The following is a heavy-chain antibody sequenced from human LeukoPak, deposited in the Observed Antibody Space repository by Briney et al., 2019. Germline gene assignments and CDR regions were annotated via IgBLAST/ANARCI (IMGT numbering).Heavy chain of an antibody. CDR3: AKEFFSYYDFWRGYYALDV. CDR2: IRYDGSNK. CDR1: GFTFSSYG. J-gene: IGHJ6*04. V-gene: IGHV3-30*02. Sequence: PGGSLRLSCAASGFTFSSYGMHWVRQAPGKGLEWVAFIRYDGSNKYYADSVKGRFTISRDNSKNTLYLQMNSLRAEDTAVYYCAKEFFSYYDFWRGYYALDVWGKETTVTVSS. D-gene: IGHD3-3*01.